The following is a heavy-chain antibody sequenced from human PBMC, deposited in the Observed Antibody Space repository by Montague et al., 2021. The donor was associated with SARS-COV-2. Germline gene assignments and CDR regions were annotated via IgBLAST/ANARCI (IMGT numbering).Heavy chain of an antibody. V-gene: IGHV4-59*08. Sequence: SETLSLTCTVTGGSISEFYWSWIRQSPEKGLEWIGYIYDSGTTNYNPALKSRVTIPADTSMNQFSLNLRSVTAADTAVYFCARRLGIRAPFDYWGQGTLVTVSS. J-gene: IGHJ4*02. CDR1: GGSISEFY. D-gene: IGHD7-27*01. CDR2: IYDSGTT. CDR3: ARRLGIRAPFDY.